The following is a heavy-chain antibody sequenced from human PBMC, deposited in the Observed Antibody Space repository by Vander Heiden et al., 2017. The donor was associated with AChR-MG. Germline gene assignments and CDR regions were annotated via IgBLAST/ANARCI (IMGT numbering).Heavy chain of an antibody. V-gene: IGHV1-46*01. J-gene: IGHJ4*02. D-gene: IGHD1-26*01. Sequence: QVQLVQSGAEVKKPGASVKVSCKASGYTFPSYYMHWVRQAPGQGLEWMGIINPSGGSTSYAQKFQGRVTMTRDTSTSTVYMELSSLRSEDTAVYYCARGGLVGATPPGGYYWGQGTLVTVSS. CDR3: ARGGLVGATPPGGYY. CDR1: GYTFPSYY. CDR2: INPSGGST.